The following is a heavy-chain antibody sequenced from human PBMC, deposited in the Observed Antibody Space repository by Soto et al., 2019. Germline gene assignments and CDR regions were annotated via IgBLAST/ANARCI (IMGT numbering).Heavy chain of an antibody. V-gene: IGHV4-39*01. CDR1: GGSLSSSSYY. CDR2: IYYTGTT. Sequence: LSLTCTVSGGSLSSSSYYWGWVRQPPRKGLEWIGSIYYTGTTGYNPSLKGRVTISVDTSKNQFSLRLRSVTAADTAAYYCARPHSIYYYYAMDVWGPGTTVTVSS. J-gene: IGHJ6*02. CDR3: ARPHSIYYYYAMDV.